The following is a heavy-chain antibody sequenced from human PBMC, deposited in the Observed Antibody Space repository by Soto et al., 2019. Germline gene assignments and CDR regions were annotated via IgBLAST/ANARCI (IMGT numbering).Heavy chain of an antibody. V-gene: IGHV1-69*01. D-gene: IGHD2-2*01. CDR1: GGTFSSYA. CDR3: ARSQGSSTSLEIYYYYYYGMDV. CDR2: SIPISGTA. J-gene: IGHJ6*02. Sequence: QVQLVQSGAEVKKPGSSVKVSCKASGGTFSSYAISWVRQAPGQGLEWMGGSIPISGTANYAQKFQGRVTITADESTSTAYMELSSLRSADTAVYSCARSQGSSTSLEIYYYYYYGMDVWGQGTTVTVSS.